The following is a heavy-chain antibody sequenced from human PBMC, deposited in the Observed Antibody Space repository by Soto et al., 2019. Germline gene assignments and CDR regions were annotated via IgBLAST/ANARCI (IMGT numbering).Heavy chain of an antibody. V-gene: IGHV1-18*01. CDR3: ARVDIVVVVAAPDY. Sequence: ASVKVSCKTSGYTFTAFGITWVRQAPGQGLEWMGWISAYNGNTNYAQKLQGRVTMTTDTSTSTAYMELRSLRSDDTAVYYCARVDIVVVVAAPDYWGQGTLVTVS. D-gene: IGHD2-15*01. CDR1: GYTFTAFG. CDR2: ISAYNGNT. J-gene: IGHJ4*02.